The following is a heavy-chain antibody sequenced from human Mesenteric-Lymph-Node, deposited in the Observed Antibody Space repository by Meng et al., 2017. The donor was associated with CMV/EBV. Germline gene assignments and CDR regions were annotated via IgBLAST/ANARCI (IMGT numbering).Heavy chain of an antibody. V-gene: IGHV4-39*07. D-gene: IGHD3-9*01. J-gene: IGHJ4*02. CDR2: IYYSGST. CDR3: ARVRYFDWLPLDY. CDR1: GGSINTDTYY. Sequence: GSLRLSCTVSGGSINTDTYYWVWIRQPPGKGLEWIGSIYYSGSTYSKPSLKSRVTISVDTSKNQLSLKLSSVTAADTAVYYCARVRYFDWLPLDYWGQGTLVTVSS.